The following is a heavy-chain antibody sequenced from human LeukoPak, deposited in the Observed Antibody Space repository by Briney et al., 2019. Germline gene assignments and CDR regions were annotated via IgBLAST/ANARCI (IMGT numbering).Heavy chain of an antibody. V-gene: IGHV1-69*04. J-gene: IGHJ5*01. D-gene: IGHD1-26*01. Sequence: GASVTVSCKTSGGSFSNYAITWVRQAPGQGLEWMGRIIPMRDMTNYAQNFQDRVTITADKSTTTVYMEVNSLISEDMAVYFCARGPYDGTYHFDSWGQGTLVTVYS. CDR3: ARGPYDGTYHFDS. CDR2: IIPMRDMT. CDR1: GGSFSNYA.